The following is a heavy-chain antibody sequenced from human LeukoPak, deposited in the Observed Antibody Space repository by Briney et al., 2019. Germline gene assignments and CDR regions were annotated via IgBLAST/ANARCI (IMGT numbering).Heavy chain of an antibody. CDR3: ARTTRDSSSWIFDY. CDR2: ISAYNGNT. J-gene: IGHJ4*02. CDR1: GYTFTSYG. D-gene: IGHD6-13*01. Sequence: ASVKVSCKASGYTFTSYGISWVRQAPGQGLEWMGWISAYNGNTNYAQKLQGRVTMTTDTSTSTAYMELRSLRSDDTAVYYCARTTRDSSSWIFDYWGQGTLVTVSS. V-gene: IGHV1-18*01.